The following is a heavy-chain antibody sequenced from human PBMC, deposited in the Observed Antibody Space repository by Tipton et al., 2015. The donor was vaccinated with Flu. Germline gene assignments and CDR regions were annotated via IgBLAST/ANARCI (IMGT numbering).Heavy chain of an antibody. CDR2: ITAGGVST. J-gene: IGHJ4*02. D-gene: IGHD6-6*01. Sequence: QLVQSGGGLVQPGGTLRLSCATSGFTFSIYAMSWVRQAPGRGLEWVSTITAGGVSTYYADSVKGRFTISRDNAKNSLYLQMNSLRVEDTAVYYCTTDRSYHCDNWGQGTLVTVSS. CDR3: TTDRSYHCDN. V-gene: IGHV3-23*04. CDR1: GFTFSIYA.